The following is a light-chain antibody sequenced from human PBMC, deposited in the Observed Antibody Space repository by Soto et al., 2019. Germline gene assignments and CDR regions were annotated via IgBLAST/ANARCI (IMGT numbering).Light chain of an antibody. Sequence: DIVMTQSPDSLAVSLGERATINCKSSQSVLYSSNNKNYLVWYQQKPGQPPKLLIYWASTRESGVPDRFSGSGSETDFTLTISSLQAADVAVYYCQQYYSSPLTFGGGTKVEIK. V-gene: IGKV4-1*01. J-gene: IGKJ4*01. CDR3: QQYYSSPLT. CDR1: QSVLYSSNNKNY. CDR2: WAS.